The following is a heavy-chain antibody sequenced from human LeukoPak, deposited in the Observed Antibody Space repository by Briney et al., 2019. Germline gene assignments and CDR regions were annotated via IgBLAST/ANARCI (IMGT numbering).Heavy chain of an antibody. CDR1: GFTFSSYA. Sequence: GGSLRLSCAASGFTFSSYAMSWVRQAPGKGLEWVSAISGSGGSTYYADSVKGRFTISRDNSKNTLYLQMNSLRAEDTAVYYCAKEEWFGKYPLYYFDYWGQGTLVTVSS. V-gene: IGHV3-23*01. D-gene: IGHD3-10*01. CDR2: ISGSGGST. J-gene: IGHJ4*02. CDR3: AKEEWFGKYPLYYFDY.